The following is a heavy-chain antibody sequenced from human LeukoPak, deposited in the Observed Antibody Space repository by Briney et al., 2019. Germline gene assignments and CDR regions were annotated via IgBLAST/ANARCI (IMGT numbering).Heavy chain of an antibody. CDR1: GGSVSSSRYY. J-gene: IGHJ4*02. CDR2: IYYSGST. V-gene: IGHV4-39*01. D-gene: IGHD5-18*01. CDR3: ASGEYTYSFPPFDY. Sequence: SETLSLTCPVSGGSVSSSRYYWGWIRQPPGKGLEWIGSIYYSGSTYYNPSLKSRVTISVDTSKNQFSLKLNSVTAADTAVFYCASGEYTYSFPPFDYWGQGTLVTVSS.